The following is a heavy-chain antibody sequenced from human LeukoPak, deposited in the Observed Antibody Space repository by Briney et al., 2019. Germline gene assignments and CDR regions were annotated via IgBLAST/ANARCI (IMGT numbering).Heavy chain of an antibody. CDR3: ARATLVGYFSYFYMDV. Sequence: SETLSLTCFVSGVSISSHYWNWIRQPPGKGLEWIGYISSSGSTNYNPSLKSRVTVSIDTSKNQFSLNLSSVTAADTAVYYCARATLVGYFSYFYMDVWGKGTTVTFSS. V-gene: IGHV4-59*11. D-gene: IGHD1-26*01. J-gene: IGHJ6*03. CDR2: ISSSGST. CDR1: GVSISSHY.